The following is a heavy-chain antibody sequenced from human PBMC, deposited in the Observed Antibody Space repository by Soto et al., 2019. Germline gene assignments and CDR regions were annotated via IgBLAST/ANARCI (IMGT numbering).Heavy chain of an antibody. J-gene: IGHJ3*02. D-gene: IGHD2-15*01. CDR3: AREGGYCSGGSCSPAEFAFDI. Sequence: SETLSLTCTVSGGSISSYYWSWIRQPPGKGLEWIGYIYYSGSTNYNPSLKSRVTISVDTSKNQFSLKLSSVTAADTAVYYCAREGGYCSGGSCSPAEFAFDIWGQGTMVTVSS. V-gene: IGHV4-59*01. CDR2: IYYSGST. CDR1: GGSISSYY.